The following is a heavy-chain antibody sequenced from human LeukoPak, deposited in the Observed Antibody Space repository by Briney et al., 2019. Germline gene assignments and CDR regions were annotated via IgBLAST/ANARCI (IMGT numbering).Heavy chain of an antibody. D-gene: IGHD1/OR15-1a*01. CDR3: AHRRTDQATTRGRFYYYMDV. Sequence: SGPTLVKPTQTLTLTCTISGFSLSTFGVGVAWIRQPPGKALEWLALIYWDDDKRYSPSLKSRLTITKDTSKSQVVLTLTNTDPVDTATYYCAHRRTDQATTRGRFYYYMDVRGKGTTVTVSS. CDR1: GFSLSTFGVG. J-gene: IGHJ6*03. V-gene: IGHV2-5*02. CDR2: IYWDDDK.